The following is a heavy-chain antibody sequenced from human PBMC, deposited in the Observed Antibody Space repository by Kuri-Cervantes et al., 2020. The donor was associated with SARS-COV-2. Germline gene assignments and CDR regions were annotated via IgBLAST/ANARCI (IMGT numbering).Heavy chain of an antibody. CDR1: GGSISSSSYY. D-gene: IGHD3-3*01. Sequence: SETLSLTCTVSGGSISSSSYYWGWIRQPPGKGLEWIGSIYYSGRTYYNPSLKSRVTISVDTSKNQFSLKLSSVTAADTAVYYCARETYEPLGTIFGVPGVPYFDYWSQGTLVTVSS. CDR3: ARETYEPLGTIFGVPGVPYFDY. J-gene: IGHJ4*02. CDR2: IYYSGRT. V-gene: IGHV4-39*07.